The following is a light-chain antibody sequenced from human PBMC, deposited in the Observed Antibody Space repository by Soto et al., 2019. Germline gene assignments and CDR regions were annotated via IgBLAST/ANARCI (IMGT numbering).Light chain of an antibody. CDR3: CSYAGSSTVI. CDR1: SSDVGNYNL. CDR2: EVS. J-gene: IGLJ2*01. V-gene: IGLV2-23*02. Sequence: QSALTQPASVSGSPGQSITISCTGTSSDVGNYNLVSWYQHHPGKAPKLMIYEVSKRPSGVSNRFSGSKSGNTASLTISGLQAEDDADYYCCSYAGSSTVIFGGGTKLTVL.